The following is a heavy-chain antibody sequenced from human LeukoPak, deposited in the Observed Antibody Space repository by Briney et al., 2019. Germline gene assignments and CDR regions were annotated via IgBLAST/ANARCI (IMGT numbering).Heavy chain of an antibody. CDR3: ARVAVITFGGVIDDY. CDR2: ISSSSSYI. CDR1: GFTFDDHG. D-gene: IGHD3-16*02. J-gene: IGHJ4*02. V-gene: IGHV3-21*01. Sequence: GGSLRLSCAASGFTFDDHGMSWVRQAPGKGLEWVSSISSSSSYIYYADSVKGRFTISRDNAKNSLYLQMNSLRAEDTAVYYCARVAVITFGGVIDDYWGQGTLVTVSS.